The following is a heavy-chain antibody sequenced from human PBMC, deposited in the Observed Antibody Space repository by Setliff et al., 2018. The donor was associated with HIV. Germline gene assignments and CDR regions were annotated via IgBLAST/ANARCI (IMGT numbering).Heavy chain of an antibody. V-gene: IGHV4-4*07. J-gene: IGHJ1*01. CDR1: NVSINSYY. Sequence: SETLSLTCTVSNVSINSYYWSWIRQPAGRALEWVGRISSSGTTNYNPSLKSRVKMSIDTSKNQFSLKLSSVTAADTAVYFCARDPYCSGDGCFRYYQHWGRGTLVTVSS. CDR2: ISSSGTT. CDR3: ARDPYCSGDGCFRYYQH. D-gene: IGHD2-15*01.